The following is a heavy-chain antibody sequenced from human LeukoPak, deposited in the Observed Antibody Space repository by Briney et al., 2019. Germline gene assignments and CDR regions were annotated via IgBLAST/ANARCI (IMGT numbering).Heavy chain of an antibody. V-gene: IGHV4-59*11. D-gene: IGHD3-22*01. CDR3: ARVDLGGSGYFFDL. CDR1: GGYINSHY. Sequence: SETLSLTCTVSGGYINSHYWGWIRQPPGKVLEYIGYISYTGSAIYSPSLESRVTISIDTSKKQFSLNLRSVNTADTAVYYCARVDLGGSGYFFDLWGQGALVTVSS. J-gene: IGHJ4*02. CDR2: ISYTGSA.